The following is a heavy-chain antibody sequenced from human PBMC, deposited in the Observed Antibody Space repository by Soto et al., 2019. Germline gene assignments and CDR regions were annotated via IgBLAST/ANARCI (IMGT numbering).Heavy chain of an antibody. CDR1: GGSISETGYY. Sequence: PSETLSLTCTVSGGSISETGYYWGWIRQPPGKGLEWIGNIYYSGSTDYNPSLKSRVTISVDTSKNQFSLKLSSVTAADTAVYYCARSIDPWGQGTLVTVSS. V-gene: IGHV4-39*07. CDR3: ARSIDP. CDR2: IYYSGST. J-gene: IGHJ5*02.